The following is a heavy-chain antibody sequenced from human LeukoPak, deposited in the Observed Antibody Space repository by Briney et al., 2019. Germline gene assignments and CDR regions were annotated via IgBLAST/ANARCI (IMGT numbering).Heavy chain of an antibody. J-gene: IGHJ3*01. CDR2: IYYTGTT. D-gene: IGHD3-16*01. Sequence: SETLSLTCTVSGGSISGTYYWSWIRQPPGKGLEWIGYIYYTGTTDSNPSLKSRVTISLDTSKDQFSLNLSSVTAADTAVYYCARRWVYDKRAFDAWGQGTMVTVSS. V-gene: IGHV4-59*08. CDR3: ARRWVYDKRAFDA. CDR1: GGSISGTYY.